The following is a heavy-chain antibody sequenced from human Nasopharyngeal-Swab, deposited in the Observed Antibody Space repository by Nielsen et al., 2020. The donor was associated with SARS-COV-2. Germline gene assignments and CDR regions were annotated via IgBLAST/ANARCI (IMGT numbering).Heavy chain of an antibody. Sequence: SETLSLTCAVYGGSFSGYYWSWIRQLPGKGLEWIGEINHSGSTNYNPSLKSRVTIAVDTSKNQFSLKVSSVTAADTAVYYCARRGYSLLERKNWFDPWGQGTLVTVSS. J-gene: IGHJ5*02. V-gene: IGHV4-34*01. CDR2: INHSGST. CDR3: ARRGYSLLERKNWFDP. D-gene: IGHD5-18*01. CDR1: GGSFSGYY.